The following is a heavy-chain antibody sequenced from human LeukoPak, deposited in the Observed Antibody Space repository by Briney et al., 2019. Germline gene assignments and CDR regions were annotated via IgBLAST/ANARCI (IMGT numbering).Heavy chain of an antibody. Sequence: ASVKVSCKASGYTFTSYGISWVRQAPGQGLEWMGWISAYNGNTNYAQKLQGRVTITTDESTSTAYMELSSLRSEDTAVYYCARPGIAVAGHVDAFDIWGQGTMVTVSS. CDR1: GYTFTSYG. D-gene: IGHD6-19*01. CDR2: ISAYNGNT. CDR3: ARPGIAVAGHVDAFDI. J-gene: IGHJ3*02. V-gene: IGHV1-18*01.